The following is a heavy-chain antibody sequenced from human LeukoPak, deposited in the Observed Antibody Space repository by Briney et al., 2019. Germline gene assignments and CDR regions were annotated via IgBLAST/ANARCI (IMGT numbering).Heavy chain of an antibody. Sequence: ASVKVSCKVSGYTLTELSMNWVRQAPGKGLEWMGGFDPEDGETIYAQKFQGRVTMTEDTSTDTAYMELSSLRSEDTAVYYWATDRYFDWPPGYWGQGTLVTVSS. D-gene: IGHD3-9*01. V-gene: IGHV1-24*01. CDR3: ATDRYFDWPPGY. J-gene: IGHJ4*02. CDR2: FDPEDGET. CDR1: GYTLTELS.